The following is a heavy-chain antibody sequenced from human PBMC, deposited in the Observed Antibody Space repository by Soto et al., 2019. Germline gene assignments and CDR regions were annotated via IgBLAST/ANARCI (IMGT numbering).Heavy chain of an antibody. Sequence: LWESLPISCKGSGYTFTNYWIGWVRQMPGKGPEWMGIIYPGDSDTKYNPSFQGQVTISADKSITTTYLQWSSLKASDTAIYYCAASIFYYGMDVWGQGTTVTVSS. CDR2: IYPGDSDT. V-gene: IGHV5-51*01. CDR1: GYTFTNYW. CDR3: AASIFYYGMDV. J-gene: IGHJ6*02.